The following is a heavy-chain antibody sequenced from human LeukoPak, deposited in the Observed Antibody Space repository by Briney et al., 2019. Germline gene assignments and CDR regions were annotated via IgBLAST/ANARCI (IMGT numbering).Heavy chain of an antibody. J-gene: IGHJ4*02. CDR1: GGSISSYY. D-gene: IGHD6-13*01. CDR2: IYYSGST. CDR3: ARGVGELIAAAGMGFDY. V-gene: IGHV4-59*01. Sequence: SETLSLTCTVSGGSISSYYWSWIRQPPGKGLEWIGYIYYSGSTNYNPSLKSRVTIPVDTPKNQFSLKLSSVTAADTAVYYCARGVGELIAAAGMGFDYWGQGTLVTVSS.